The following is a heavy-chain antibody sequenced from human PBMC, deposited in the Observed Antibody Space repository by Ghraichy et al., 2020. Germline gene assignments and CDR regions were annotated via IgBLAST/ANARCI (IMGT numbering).Heavy chain of an antibody. J-gene: IGHJ4*02. CDR1: GFTFSSYE. CDR2: ISSSGSTI. Sequence: LSLTCAASGFTFSSYEMNWVRQAPGKGLEWVSYISSSGSTIYYADSVKGRFTISRDNAKNSLYLQMNSLRAEDTAVYYCARGGYSSGWYSNEFDYWGQGTLVTVSS. V-gene: IGHV3-48*03. D-gene: IGHD6-19*01. CDR3: ARGGYSSGWYSNEFDY.